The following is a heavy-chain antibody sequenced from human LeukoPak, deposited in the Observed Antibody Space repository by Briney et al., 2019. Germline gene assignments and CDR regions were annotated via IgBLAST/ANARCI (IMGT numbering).Heavy chain of an antibody. CDR2: INPSGGST. J-gene: IGHJ4*02. Sequence: ASVKVSCKASGYTFTSYYMHWVRQAPGQGLDRMGIINPSGGSTSYAQKFQGRVTMTRDTSTSTVYMELSSLRSEDTAVYYCAREGPSVVTAIENYFDYWGQGTLVTVSS. V-gene: IGHV1-46*01. CDR1: GYTFTSYY. D-gene: IGHD2-21*02. CDR3: AREGPSVVTAIENYFDY.